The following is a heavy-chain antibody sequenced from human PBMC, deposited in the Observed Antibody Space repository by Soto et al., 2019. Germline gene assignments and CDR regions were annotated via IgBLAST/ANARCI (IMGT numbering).Heavy chain of an antibody. CDR3: VREEQQLEQRMDY. Sequence: QVPLVESGGGVVQPGRSLRLSCAASGFTFSSYGMHWVRQAPGKGLEWVAVIWYDGSNKNYADSVKGRFTISRDNSKNTLYLQMNSLRAEDTAVYFCVREEQQLEQRMDYWGQGTLVTVSS. CDR2: IWYDGSNK. V-gene: IGHV3-33*01. J-gene: IGHJ4*02. CDR1: GFTFSSYG. D-gene: IGHD6-13*01.